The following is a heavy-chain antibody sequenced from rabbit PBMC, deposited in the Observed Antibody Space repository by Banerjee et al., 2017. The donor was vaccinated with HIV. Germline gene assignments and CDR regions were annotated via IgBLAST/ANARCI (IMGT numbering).Heavy chain of an antibody. D-gene: IGHD4-2*01. CDR2: IYAGSSGST. CDR1: GFSFSSGYD. V-gene: IGHV1S40*01. CDR3: AREDAGDLRYFNL. J-gene: IGHJ4*01. Sequence: QQLEESGGDLVKPGASLTLTCKASGFSFSSGYDMCWVRQAPGKGLEWIACIYAGSSGSTYYASWAKGRFTISKTSSTTVTLQMTSLTAADTATYFCAREDAGDLRYFNLWGQGTLVTVS.